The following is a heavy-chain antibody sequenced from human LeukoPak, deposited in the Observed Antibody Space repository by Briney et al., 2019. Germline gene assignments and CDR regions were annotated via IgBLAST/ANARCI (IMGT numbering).Heavy chain of an antibody. D-gene: IGHD2-2*01. CDR3: ARDRYCSSTSCNRYYYHGMDV. CDR2: INHSGST. CDR1: GESFSGYY. Sequence: PSEPLSLPCGVYGESFSGYYWSWIRQPTGKGLEWIRDINHSGSTKYNTSLESRVTILVGPSKRQFFLRMSSMTAADTAVYYCARDRYCSSTSCNRYYYHGMDVWRQGTTVTVSS. J-gene: IGHJ6*02. V-gene: IGHV4-34*01.